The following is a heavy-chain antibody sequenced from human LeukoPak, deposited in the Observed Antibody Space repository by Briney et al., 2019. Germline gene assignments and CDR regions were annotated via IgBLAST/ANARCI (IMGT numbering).Heavy chain of an antibody. D-gene: IGHD3-10*01. CDR2: IYHSGST. V-gene: IGHV4-30-2*01. CDR3: ARSGYYYGSGSYSPFDY. J-gene: IGHJ4*02. Sequence: SETLSLTCAVSGGSISSGGYSWSWIRQPPGKGLEWIGYIYHSGSTYYNPSLKSRVTISVDRSKNQFSLKLSSVTAADTAVYYCARSGYYYGSGSYSPFDYWGQGTLVTVSS. CDR1: GGSISSGGYS.